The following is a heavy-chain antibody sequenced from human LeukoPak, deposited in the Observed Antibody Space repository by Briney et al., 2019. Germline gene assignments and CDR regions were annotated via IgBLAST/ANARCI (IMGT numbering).Heavy chain of an antibody. CDR1: GGSISSDKW. CDR2: IYQSGST. D-gene: IGHD2-2*01. J-gene: IGHJ6*02. CDR3: ARHHGAYCSSTSCYYYYYGMDV. Sequence: PSETLSLTCAVSGGSISSDKWWNWVRQPPGKGLEWIGEIYQSGSTNYNPSLKSRVTISVDKSKNQFSLKLSSVTAADTAVYYCARHHGAYCSSTSCYYYYYGMDVWGQGTTVTVSS. V-gene: IGHV4-4*02.